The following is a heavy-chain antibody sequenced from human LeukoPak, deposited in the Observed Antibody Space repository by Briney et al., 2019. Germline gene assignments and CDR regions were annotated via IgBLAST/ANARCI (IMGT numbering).Heavy chain of an antibody. CDR1: GASFSYDY. D-gene: IGHD7-27*01. Sequence: SETLSLTCAVYGASFSYDYWSWIRQAPGKGLEWIGEINHSGTITYNPSLKSRVTISAEKSKSQFSLRLTSVTAADTAVYYCAKGVWAPRFDSWGQGPLVTVS. CDR2: INHSGTI. J-gene: IGHJ5*01. V-gene: IGHV4-34*01. CDR3: AKGVWAPRFDS.